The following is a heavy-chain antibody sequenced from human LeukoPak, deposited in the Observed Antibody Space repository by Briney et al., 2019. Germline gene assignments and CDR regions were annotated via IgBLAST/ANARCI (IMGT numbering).Heavy chain of an antibody. Sequence: SETLSLTCTVSGDSISSYYWSWIRQPAGKGLERIGRMYSSGITNYNPSLKSRVTMSVDTSKNQFSLKLSSVTAADTAVYYCARAPSGGSGSPNWFNPWGQGTLVTVSS. CDR2: MYSSGIT. D-gene: IGHD1-26*01. J-gene: IGHJ5*02. V-gene: IGHV4-4*07. CDR3: ARAPSGGSGSPNWFNP. CDR1: GDSISSYY.